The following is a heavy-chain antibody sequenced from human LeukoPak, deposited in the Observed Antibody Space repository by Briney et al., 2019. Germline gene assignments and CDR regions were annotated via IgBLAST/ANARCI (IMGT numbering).Heavy chain of an antibody. CDR1: GFRFSSYT. V-gene: IGHV3-23*01. J-gene: IGHJ4*02. Sequence: GGSLRLSCAASGFRFSSYTMNWVRQAPGKGLEWVSGISGSGDRTYYADFVKGRVTISRDNSRNTLYLQMSSLRADDAAVYYCAILGGGMAYWGQGTLVAVSS. CDR3: AILGGGMAY. CDR2: ISGSGDRT. D-gene: IGHD3-16*01.